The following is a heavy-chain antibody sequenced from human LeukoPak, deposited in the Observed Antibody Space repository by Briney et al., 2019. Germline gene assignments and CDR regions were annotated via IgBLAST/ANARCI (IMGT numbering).Heavy chain of an antibody. CDR2: ISHGGSNK. CDR1: GFTLSIYG. V-gene: IGHV3-30*03. CDR3: AIFYGSGSYYLDY. Sequence: GGSLRPSCAASGFTLSIYGMHWARHAPGKGREWVAVISHGGSNKYYTDSGKGRFTISRDNSENTLYLQMNSLRAEDTALYYCAIFYGSGSYYLDYWGQGTLVTVSS. J-gene: IGHJ4*02. D-gene: IGHD3-10*01.